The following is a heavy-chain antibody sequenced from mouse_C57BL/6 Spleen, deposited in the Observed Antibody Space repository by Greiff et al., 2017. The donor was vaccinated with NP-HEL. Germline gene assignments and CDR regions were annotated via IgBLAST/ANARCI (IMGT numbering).Heavy chain of an antibody. J-gene: IGHJ2*01. D-gene: IGHD1-1*01. V-gene: IGHV1-19*01. CDR1: GYTFTDYY. CDR3: ARGDYYGSSYFDY. CDR2: INPYNGGT. Sequence: VQLQQSGPVLVKPGASVKMSCKASGYTFTDYYMNWVKQSHGKSLEWIGVINPYNGGTSYNQKFKGKATLTVDKSSSTAYMELNSRTSEDSAVYYCARGDYYGSSYFDYWGQGTTLTVSS.